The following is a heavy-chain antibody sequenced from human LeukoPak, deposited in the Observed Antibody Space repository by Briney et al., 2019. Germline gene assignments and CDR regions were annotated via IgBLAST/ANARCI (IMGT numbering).Heavy chain of an antibody. Sequence: PGGSLRLSFAASGFTFISYSMNWFRQAAGKGLEWISYISSGSSTVYYADSVKGRFTISRDNAKNSLYLQMDSLRAEDTAVYYCARDPSLYCGTTSCYDLDYWGQGTLVTVSS. CDR3: ARDPSLYCGTTSCYDLDY. V-gene: IGHV3-48*04. CDR2: ISSGSSTV. CDR1: GFTFISYS. J-gene: IGHJ4*02. D-gene: IGHD2-2*01.